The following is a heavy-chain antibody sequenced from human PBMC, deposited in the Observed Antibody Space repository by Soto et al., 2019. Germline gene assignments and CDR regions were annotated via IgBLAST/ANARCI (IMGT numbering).Heavy chain of an antibody. J-gene: IGHJ4*02. CDR3: TTDPSRLSDPFGVVIIGNNY. V-gene: IGHV3-15*01. Sequence: KAXGALRLCCAAAGVTFSNAWMSWVRQAPGKGLDWVGRIKSKTDGGTTDYAAPVKGRFTISRDDSKNTLYLQMNSLKTEDTAVYYCTTDPSRLSDPFGVVIIGNNYWGQGTLVTVSS. CDR2: IKSKTDGGTT. D-gene: IGHD3-3*01. CDR1: GVTFSNAW.